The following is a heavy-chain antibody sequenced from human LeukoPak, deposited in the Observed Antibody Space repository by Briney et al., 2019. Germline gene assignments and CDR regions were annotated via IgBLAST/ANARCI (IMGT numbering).Heavy chain of an antibody. Sequence: GGSLRLSCATSGFTFSDYGMSWVRQAPGKGLEWVSTISSITTFTYYADSVKGRFTISRDNSKNTVYLQMNSLTAEDAAIYYCAKHRGHTVETAYEYWGQGTLVTVSS. J-gene: IGHJ4*02. CDR3: AKHRGHTVETAYEY. CDR1: GFTFSDYG. D-gene: IGHD2-21*02. V-gene: IGHV3-23*01. CDR2: ISSITTFT.